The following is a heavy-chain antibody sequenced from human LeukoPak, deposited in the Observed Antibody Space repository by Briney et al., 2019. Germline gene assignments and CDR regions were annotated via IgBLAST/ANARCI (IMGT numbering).Heavy chain of an antibody. V-gene: IGHV3-21*01. J-gene: IGHJ4*02. D-gene: IGHD2-2*01. Sequence: PGGSLRLSCAASGFTFSSYTMNWIRQAPGKGLEWISSISPTGNSVYYADSLKGRSTISRDAATNSLYLQMSTLRADDTAMYYCARDFMGESGYAGYWGQGTLVTVSS. CDR1: GFTFSSYT. CDR2: ISPTGNSV. CDR3: ARDFMGESGYAGY.